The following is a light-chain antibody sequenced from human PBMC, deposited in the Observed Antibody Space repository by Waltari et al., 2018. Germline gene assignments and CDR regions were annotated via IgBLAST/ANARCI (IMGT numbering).Light chain of an antibody. V-gene: IGKV3-11*01. J-gene: IGKJ4*01. Sequence: EIVLTQSPVTLSLSPGERATLSCRASQSVSHYLALYQHRPGQAPRLLIYDASNRATGIPARFSGSGPVTDFTLTISSLEPEDFAVYYCQQRSSFGGGTKVEI. CDR1: QSVSHY. CDR3: QQRSS. CDR2: DAS.